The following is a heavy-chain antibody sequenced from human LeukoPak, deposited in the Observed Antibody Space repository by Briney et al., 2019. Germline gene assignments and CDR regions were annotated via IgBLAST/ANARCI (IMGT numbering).Heavy chain of an antibody. CDR3: AKTDYCDSSGYYDY. CDR1: GFTFSNYA. D-gene: IGHD3-22*01. CDR2: ISGSGGRT. J-gene: IGHJ4*02. Sequence: GGSLRLSCAASGFTFSNYAMSWVRQAPGKGLEWVSVISGSGGRTFYADSVTGRFTISRDNSKNTLYLQVNSLRAEDTAVYYCAKTDYCDSSGYYDYWGQGTLVTVSS. V-gene: IGHV3-23*01.